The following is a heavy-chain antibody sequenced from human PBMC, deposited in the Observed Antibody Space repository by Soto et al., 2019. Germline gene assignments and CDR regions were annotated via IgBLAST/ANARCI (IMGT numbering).Heavy chain of an antibody. CDR1: GVNLSSFG. D-gene: IGHD3-16*01. CDR3: AQEPSYEEGFDF. CDR2: ISFDGSNI. V-gene: IGHV3-30*18. J-gene: IGHJ4*02. Sequence: SCAASGVNLSSFGRASVRQAPGKGVEWVAVISFDGSNIFYAVSVKGRFTISRDNSKSTLDLQMNSLRAEDAAVYCSAQEPSYEEGFDFCGEPLLVTV.